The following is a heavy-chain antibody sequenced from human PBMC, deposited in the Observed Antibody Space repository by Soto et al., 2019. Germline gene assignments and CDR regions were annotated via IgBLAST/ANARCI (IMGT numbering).Heavy chain of an antibody. Sequence: PGGSLRLSCAASGFTFSSYWMSWVRQAPGKGLEWVANIKQDGSEKYYVDSVKGRFTISRDNAKNSLYLQMNSLRAEDTAVYYCARVLFGTEHYDFWSGYYTGYYYGMDVWGQGTTVTVSS. J-gene: IGHJ6*02. CDR2: IKQDGSEK. V-gene: IGHV3-7*03. CDR1: GFTFSSYW. CDR3: ARVLFGTEHYDFWSGYYTGYYYGMDV. D-gene: IGHD3-3*01.